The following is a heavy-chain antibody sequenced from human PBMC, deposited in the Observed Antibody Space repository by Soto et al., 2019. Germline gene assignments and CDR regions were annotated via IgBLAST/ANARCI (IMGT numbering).Heavy chain of an antibody. Sequence: SETLSLTCTVSGGSISSGGYYWSWIRQHPGKGLEWIGYIYYSGSTYYNPSLKSRVTISVDTSKNQFSLKLSSVTAADTAVYYCARDRDCSGGSCYGYFQHWGQGTLVTVSS. CDR1: GGSISSGGYY. CDR3: ARDRDCSGGSCYGYFQH. D-gene: IGHD2-15*01. J-gene: IGHJ1*01. CDR2: IYYSGST. V-gene: IGHV4-31*03.